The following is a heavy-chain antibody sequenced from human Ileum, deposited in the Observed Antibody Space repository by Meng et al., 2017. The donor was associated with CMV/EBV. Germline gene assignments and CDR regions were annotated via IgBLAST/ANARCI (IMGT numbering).Heavy chain of an antibody. J-gene: IGHJ4*02. CDR3: AKDAGNGYPHYFDY. Sequence: SGCAFGGSAMTWVRQAPGMGLGWVSAVRISGDNTFYADSVKDRFTISRYSSKNTLYLEMNSLRADDTAVYYCAKDAGNGYPHYFDYWGQGTLVTVSS. CDR1: GCAFGGSA. D-gene: IGHD3-22*01. V-gene: IGHV3-23*01. CDR2: VRISGDNT.